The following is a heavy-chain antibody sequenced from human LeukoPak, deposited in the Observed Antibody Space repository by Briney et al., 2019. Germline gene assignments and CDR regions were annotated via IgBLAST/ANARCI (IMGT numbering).Heavy chain of an antibody. Sequence: GGSLRLSCAASGFTFSSYAMHWGRQAPGKGLWGVAGTTDDGSNNYYAASAKRRFITSRDNSKNTLYQQLNSLRAEDTAVYYCARDRFLEWGHWCAPWGPGTVVTVS. CDR2: TTDDGSNN. CDR3: ARDRFLEWGHWCAP. J-gene: IGHJ5*02. D-gene: IGHD3-3*01. V-gene: IGHV3-30-3*01. CDR1: GFTFSSYA.